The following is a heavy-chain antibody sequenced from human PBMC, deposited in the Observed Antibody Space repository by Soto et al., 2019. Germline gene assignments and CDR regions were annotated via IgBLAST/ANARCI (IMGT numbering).Heavy chain of an antibody. CDR2: IYYSGST. J-gene: IGHJ5*02. V-gene: IGHV4-39*01. CDR1: GGSISSSNW. Sequence: SETLSLTCAVSGGSISSSNWWSWVRQPPGKGLEWIGRIYYSGSTYYNPSLKSRVTISVDTSKNQFSLKLSSVTAADTAVYYCARRLLTYYYDSSGYFLPWGQGTLVTVSS. CDR3: ARRLLTYYYDSSGYFLP. D-gene: IGHD3-22*01.